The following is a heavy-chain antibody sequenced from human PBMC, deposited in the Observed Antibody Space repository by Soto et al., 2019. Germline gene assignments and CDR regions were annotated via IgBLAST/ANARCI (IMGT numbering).Heavy chain of an antibody. D-gene: IGHD6-13*01. J-gene: IGHJ4*02. Sequence: ASVKVSCKASGYTFTSYYMHWVRQAPGQGLEWMGIINPSGGSTSYAQKFQGRVTMTRDTSTSTVYMELSSLRSEDTAVYYCARDGPGRIAAAGYFDYWGQGTLVTVSS. CDR1: GYTFTSYY. CDR3: ARDGPGRIAAAGYFDY. V-gene: IGHV1-46*01. CDR2: INPSGGST.